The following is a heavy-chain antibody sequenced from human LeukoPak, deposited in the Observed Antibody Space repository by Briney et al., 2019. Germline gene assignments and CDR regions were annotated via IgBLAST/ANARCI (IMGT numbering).Heavy chain of an antibody. J-gene: IGHJ3*02. V-gene: IGHV3-23*01. CDR2: ISGSGGST. CDR3: AKDGITIFGVAPDAFDI. D-gene: IGHD3-3*01. Sequence: PGGSLRLSCAASGFTFSSYAMSWVRQAPGKGLEWVSAISGSGGSTYYADSVKGRFTISRDDSKNTLYLQMNSLRAEDTAVYYCAKDGITIFGVAPDAFDIWGQGTMVTVSS. CDR1: GFTFSSYA.